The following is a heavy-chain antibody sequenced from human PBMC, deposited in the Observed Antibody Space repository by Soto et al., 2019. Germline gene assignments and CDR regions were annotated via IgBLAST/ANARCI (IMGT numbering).Heavy chain of an antibody. J-gene: IGHJ4*02. V-gene: IGHV4-59*08. D-gene: IGHD1-1*01. CDR1: GGSISSYY. CDR3: ARRYGYSFDY. Sequence: QVQLQESGPGLVKPSETLSLTCTVSGGSISSYYWSWIRQPPGKGLEWIGYIYNSGRTNYNPSLKSRVTISVDTSKNQFSLKLSSVTAADTAAYYCARRYGYSFDYWGQGTLVTVSS. CDR2: IYNSGRT.